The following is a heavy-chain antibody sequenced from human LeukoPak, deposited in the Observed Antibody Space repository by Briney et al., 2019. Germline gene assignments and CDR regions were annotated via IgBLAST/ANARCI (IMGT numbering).Heavy chain of an antibody. CDR3: ATGATRLLLVY. Sequence: PGESLRLSCAASGFTFSNAWLSWVRQAPGKGLEWVGRIKGKTDGGTTDYAAPVKGRFAISRDDSKNMLYLQMNSLKTEDTAVYYCATGATRLLLVYWGQGALVTVSS. V-gene: IGHV3-15*01. CDR1: GFTFSNAW. CDR2: IKGKTDGGTT. J-gene: IGHJ4*02. D-gene: IGHD2/OR15-2a*01.